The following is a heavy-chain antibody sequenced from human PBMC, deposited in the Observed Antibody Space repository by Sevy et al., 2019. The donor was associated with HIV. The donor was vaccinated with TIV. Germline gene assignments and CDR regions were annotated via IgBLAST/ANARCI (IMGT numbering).Heavy chain of an antibody. CDR2: ISFDGSTE. CDR3: ARSPHRRFGGFDY. D-gene: IGHD3-10*01. CDR1: GVTFSTYA. V-gene: IGHV3-30-3*01. Sequence: GGSLRLSCAASGVTFSTYAMHWVRQAPGKGLEWVAVISFDGSTEHYADSVKGRFTISRVNSKNTLSLQMHSLRPEDTAVDYCARSPHRRFGGFDYWGQGTLVTVSS. J-gene: IGHJ4*02.